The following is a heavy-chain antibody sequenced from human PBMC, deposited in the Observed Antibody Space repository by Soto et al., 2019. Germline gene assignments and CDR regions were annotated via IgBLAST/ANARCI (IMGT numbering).Heavy chain of an antibody. V-gene: IGHV2-5*01. D-gene: IGHD2-15*01. J-gene: IGHJ4*02. CDR2: IYWNDDK. CDR1: GFSLSTSGVG. CDR3: AQNSRMRSQPQIHX. Sequence: SGPTLVHPTQTLTLTCTFSGFSLSTSGVGVCWIRHPPVKALEWLALIYWNDDKRYSPSLKRRLTITKDTSKNQVVLTMTKMDTVETATYYCAQNSRMRSQPQIHXWGQATLVTVSX.